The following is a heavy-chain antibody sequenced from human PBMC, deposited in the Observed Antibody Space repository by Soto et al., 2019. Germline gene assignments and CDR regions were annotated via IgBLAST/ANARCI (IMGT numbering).Heavy chain of an antibody. V-gene: IGHV4-59*08. D-gene: IGHD6-13*01. CDR2: IYYRGST. CDR1: GGSISSYY. J-gene: IGHJ3*02. CDR3: ARRYSSAFDI. Sequence: QVQLQESGPGLVKPSETLSLTCTVSGGSISSYYWSWIRQPPRKGLEWIGYIYYRGSTNYNPSLQSRVTISVDTSKNQFSLKLSSVTAADTAVYYCARRYSSAFDIWGQGTMVTVSS.